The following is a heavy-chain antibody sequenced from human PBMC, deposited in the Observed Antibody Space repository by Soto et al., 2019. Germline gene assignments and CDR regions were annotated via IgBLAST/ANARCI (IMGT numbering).Heavy chain of an antibody. J-gene: IGHJ6*03. V-gene: IGHV3-7*01. CDR3: ARTQVLTKAPYHHYMDV. CDR1: GFTFNSYW. Sequence: EVQLEESGGGLVQPGGSLRLSCAASGFTFNSYWMSWVRQAPGKGLEWVANIKQDGNEKYYVDSVKGRFTISRDNAKNSLYLQMNSLRAEDTAVYFCARTQVLTKAPYHHYMDVWGKGTTVTVSS. CDR2: IKQDGNEK.